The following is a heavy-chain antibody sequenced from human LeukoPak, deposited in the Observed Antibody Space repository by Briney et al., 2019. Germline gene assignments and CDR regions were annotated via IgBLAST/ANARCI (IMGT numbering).Heavy chain of an antibody. CDR1: GYTFTIYW. CDR2: IYPGDSDT. J-gene: IGHJ4*02. Sequence: GESLKISCKGSGYTFTIYWIGWVRQMPGKGLEWMGIIYPGDSDTRYSRSFQGQVTISADKSINTAYLQWSSLKASDTAMYYCARGGDGDILTGLVFDYWGQGTLVTVSS. CDR3: ARGGDGDILTGLVFDY. V-gene: IGHV5-51*01. D-gene: IGHD3-9*01.